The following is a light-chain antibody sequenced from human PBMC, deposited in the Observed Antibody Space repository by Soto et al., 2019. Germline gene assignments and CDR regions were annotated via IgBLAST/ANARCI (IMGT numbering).Light chain of an antibody. J-gene: IGLJ1*01. V-gene: IGLV2-14*02. CDR1: SSDVGSYNL. CDR3: SSFTITSTYV. CDR2: EVN. Sequence: QSALTQPASVSGSPGQSITISCTGTSSDVGSYNLVSWYQQHPGKAPKLMIYEVNNRPSGVSNRFSGSKSGNTASLTISGLQAEDEADYYCSSFTITSTYVFGTGTKLTVL.